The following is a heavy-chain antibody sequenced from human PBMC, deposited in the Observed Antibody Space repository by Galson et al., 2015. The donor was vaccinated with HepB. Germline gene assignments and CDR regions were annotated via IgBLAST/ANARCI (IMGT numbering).Heavy chain of an antibody. V-gene: IGHV3-30*04. D-gene: IGHD3-10*01. J-gene: IGHJ6*02. CDR1: GFTFSSYA. CDR3: ARGGRFGESIGGDYYGMDV. CDR2: ISYDGSNK. Sequence: SLRLSCAASGFTFSSYAMHWVRQAPGKGLEWVAVISYDGSNKYYADSVKGRFTISRDNSKNTLYLQMNSLRAEDTAVYYCARGGRFGESIGGDYYGMDVWGQGTTVTVSS.